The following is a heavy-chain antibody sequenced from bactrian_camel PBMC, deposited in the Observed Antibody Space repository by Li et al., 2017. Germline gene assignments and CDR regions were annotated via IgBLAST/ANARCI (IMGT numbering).Heavy chain of an antibody. CDR3: AAGPGATGVGGSWVLNPDDYNA. CDR1: GDTSRINC. Sequence: HVQLVESGGGSVQAGGSLRLSCQASGDTSRINCLGWFRQAPGKEREEVASIFTGGGSTFYFYADSAKGRFTISQDNAKNTVYLQMNSLNSEDTAVYYCAAGPGATGVGGSWVLNPDDYNAWGQGTQVTVS. V-gene: IGHV3S54*01. CDR2: IFTGGGST. J-gene: IGHJ4*01. D-gene: IGHD6*01.